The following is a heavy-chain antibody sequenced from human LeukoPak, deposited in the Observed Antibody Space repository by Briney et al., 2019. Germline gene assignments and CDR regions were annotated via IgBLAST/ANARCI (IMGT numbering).Heavy chain of an antibody. CDR2: FDPEDSET. CDR3: ATVNLGQGVYYFDY. J-gene: IGHJ4*02. D-gene: IGHD6-13*01. CDR1: GYTLTELS. Sequence: ASVKVSCKVSGYTLTELSMHWVRQAPGKGLEWIGGFDPEDSETIYAQKFQGRVTMTEDTSTDTAYMELSSLRSEDTAVYYCATVNLGQGVYYFDYWGQGTLVTVSS. V-gene: IGHV1-24*01.